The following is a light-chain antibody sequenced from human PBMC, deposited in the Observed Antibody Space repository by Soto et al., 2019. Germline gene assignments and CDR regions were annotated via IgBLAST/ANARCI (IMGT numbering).Light chain of an antibody. J-gene: IGKJ1*01. V-gene: IGKV3-20*01. Sequence: MVWTQSPGTLSLSPGDRATVSCRASQSVSSNYLAWYQQKPGQAPRILIYGAFKRATGIPARFSGSGSGTDFTLTISRMEPEDFAVYCCQQYGSSPRTFGQGTKVEIK. CDR1: QSVSSNY. CDR3: QQYGSSPRT. CDR2: GAF.